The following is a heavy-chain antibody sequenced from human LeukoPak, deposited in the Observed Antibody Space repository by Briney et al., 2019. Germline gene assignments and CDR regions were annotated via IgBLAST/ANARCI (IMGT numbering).Heavy chain of an antibody. J-gene: IGHJ6*03. CDR3: ARHPGYYYYYMDV. V-gene: IGHV4-39*01. CDR2: MYHSGST. Sequence: GSLRLSCAASGFTFSSYWMSWVRQPPGKGLEWIGSMYHSGSTYYNPSLKSRVTISVDTSKNQFSLKVTSVTAADTAVYYCARHPGYYYYYMDVWGKGTTVTISS. CDR1: GFTFSSYW.